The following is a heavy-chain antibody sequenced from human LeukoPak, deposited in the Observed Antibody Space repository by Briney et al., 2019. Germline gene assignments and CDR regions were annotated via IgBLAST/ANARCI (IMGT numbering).Heavy chain of an antibody. Sequence: PGGSLRLSCAASLFIFSSYSMSWVRQAPGKGLEWVASINHDGSEKYYVDSVKGRFTISRDNAKNSLYLQMNSLRAEDTAVYHCARVVVATTNSFDCWGQGTLVTVSS. CDR2: INHDGSEK. CDR1: LFIFSSYS. CDR3: ARVVVATTNSFDC. D-gene: IGHD2-21*01. J-gene: IGHJ5*01. V-gene: IGHV3-7*05.